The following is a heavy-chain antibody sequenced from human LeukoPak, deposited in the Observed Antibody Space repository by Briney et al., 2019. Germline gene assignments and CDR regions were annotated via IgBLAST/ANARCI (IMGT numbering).Heavy chain of an antibody. J-gene: IGHJ4*02. CDR1: GFTVSSNY. D-gene: IGHD5-12*01. Sequence: PGGSLRLSCAASGFTVSSNYMSWVRQAPGKGLEWVSVIYSGGSTYYADSVKGRFTISRDNSKNTLYLQMNSLRAEDTAAYYCARVGLIGYDLSDHDYWGQGTLVTVSS. CDR2: IYSGGST. CDR3: ARVGLIGYDLSDHDY. V-gene: IGHV3-66*01.